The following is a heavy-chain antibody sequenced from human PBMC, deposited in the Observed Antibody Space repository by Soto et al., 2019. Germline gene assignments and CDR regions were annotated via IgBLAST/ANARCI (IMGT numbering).Heavy chain of an antibody. D-gene: IGHD3-10*01. Sequence: EVQLLESGGGLVQPGGSLRLSCAASGFTFSSYAMSWVRQAPGKGLEWVSAISGSGGSTYYADSVKGRFTISSDNSKNTLYLQMNSLRAEDTAVYYCAKDRYYYGSGSYSLDYWGQGTLVTVSS. CDR1: GFTFSSYA. CDR3: AKDRYYYGSGSYSLDY. J-gene: IGHJ4*02. V-gene: IGHV3-23*01. CDR2: ISGSGGST.